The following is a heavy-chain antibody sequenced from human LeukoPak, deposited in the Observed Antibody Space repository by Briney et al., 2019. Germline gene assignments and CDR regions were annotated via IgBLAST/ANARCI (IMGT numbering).Heavy chain of an antibody. Sequence: ASVKVSCKASGYTFSSYGFSWVRQAPGQGLEWMGWISAYNGNTNSAQKFQDRVTMTTDTSTITAYMELRSLRSDDTAVYYCARKALNLGALGYWGQGTLVTVSS. J-gene: IGHJ4*02. CDR3: ARKALNLGALGY. CDR1: GYTFSSYG. D-gene: IGHD3-16*01. CDR2: ISAYNGNT. V-gene: IGHV1-18*01.